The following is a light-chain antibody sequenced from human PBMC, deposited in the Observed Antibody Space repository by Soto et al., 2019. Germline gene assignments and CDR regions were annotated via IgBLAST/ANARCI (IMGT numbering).Light chain of an antibody. Sequence: EIVLTQSPATLSLSPGERATLSCRASQSINRHLAWYQQKPGQAPRLLILDASDSATGIPARFSGSGSGTDFTLTISSLEPEDFAVYYCQQRSNWPPVTFGGGTKVEIK. J-gene: IGKJ4*01. CDR3: QQRSNWPPVT. CDR1: QSINRH. V-gene: IGKV3-11*01. CDR2: DAS.